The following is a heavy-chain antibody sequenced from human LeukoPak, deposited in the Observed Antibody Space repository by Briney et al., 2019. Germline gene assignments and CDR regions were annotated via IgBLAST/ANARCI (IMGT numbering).Heavy chain of an antibody. D-gene: IGHD4-17*01. V-gene: IGHV1-69*05. CDR1: GGTFSSYA. J-gene: IGHJ4*02. CDR2: IIPIFGTA. CDR3: AREGLPGDYSVFDY. Sequence: SVKVSCRASGGTFSSYAISWVRQAPGQGLEWMGRIIPIFGTANYAQKFQGRVTITTDESTSTAYMELSSLRSEDTAVYYCAREGLPGDYSVFDYWGQGTLVTVSS.